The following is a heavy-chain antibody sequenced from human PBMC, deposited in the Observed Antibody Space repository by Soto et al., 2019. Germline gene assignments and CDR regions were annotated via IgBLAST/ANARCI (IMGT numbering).Heavy chain of an antibody. J-gene: IGHJ4*02. Sequence: SETLSLTCAVYGGSFSGYYWSWIRQPPGKGLEWIGEINHSGSTNYNPSLKSRVTISVDTSKNQFSLKLSSVTAADTAVYYCARGRPGYYYDSSGYPDWWGQGTLVT. CDR3: ARGRPGYYYDSSGYPDW. V-gene: IGHV4-34*01. CDR1: GGSFSGYY. D-gene: IGHD3-22*01. CDR2: INHSGST.